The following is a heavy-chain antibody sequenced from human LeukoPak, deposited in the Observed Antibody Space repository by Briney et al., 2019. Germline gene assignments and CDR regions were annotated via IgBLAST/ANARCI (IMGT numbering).Heavy chain of an antibody. CDR1: GFTFNIYT. D-gene: IGHD4-17*01. Sequence: PGGSLRLSCAASGFTFNIYTMNWVRQAPGKGLEWVSSITSSSRYIYYAGSVKGRFTISRDNAKNSLYLQMNSLRAEDTAVYYCARAPPYGDPCDYWGQGTLVTVSS. V-gene: IGHV3-21*01. CDR2: ITSSSRYI. CDR3: ARAPPYGDPCDY. J-gene: IGHJ4*02.